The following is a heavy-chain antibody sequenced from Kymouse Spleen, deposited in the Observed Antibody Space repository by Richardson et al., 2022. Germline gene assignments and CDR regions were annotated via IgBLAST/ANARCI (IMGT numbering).Heavy chain of an antibody. D-gene: IGHD3-10*01. V-gene: IGHV4-31*03. CDR1: GGSISSGGYY. Sequence: QVQLQESGPGLVKPSQTLSLTCTVSGGSISSGGYYWSWIRQHPGKGLEWIGYIYYSGSTYYNPSLKSRVTISVDTSKNQFSLKLSSVTAADTAVYYCAREEVREVWPHYYYYYGMDVWGQGTTVTVSS. CDR3: AREEVREVWPHYYYYYGMDV. CDR2: IYYSGST. J-gene: IGHJ6*02.